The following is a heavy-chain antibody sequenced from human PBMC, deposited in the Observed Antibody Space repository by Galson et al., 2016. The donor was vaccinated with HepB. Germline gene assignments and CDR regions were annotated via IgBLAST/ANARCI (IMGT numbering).Heavy chain of an antibody. Sequence: SLRLSCAASGFPFSPYAMSWVRQPPGKGLEWVSSLSGSGDVTHRAASVKGRFTISRDNSKNTLYLQMNSLRAEDTALYYCAKSGVWGTHRSPYYWGQGTLVTVSS. V-gene: IGHV3-23*01. J-gene: IGHJ4*02. CDR1: GFPFSPYA. CDR3: AKSGVWGTHRSPYY. D-gene: IGHD3-16*02. CDR2: LSGSGDVT.